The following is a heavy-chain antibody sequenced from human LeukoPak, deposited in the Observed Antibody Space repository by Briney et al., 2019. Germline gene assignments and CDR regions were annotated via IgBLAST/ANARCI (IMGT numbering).Heavy chain of an antibody. Sequence: PGGSLRLSCAASGFSFRTYSMTWVRQAPGKGLEWVSSISSSSGYIYYADSVKGRFTISRDNSKNTLYLQMNSLRAEDTAVYYCAKDRGSGWYPDYFDCWGQGTLVTVSS. V-gene: IGHV3-21*04. CDR2: ISSSSGYI. CDR3: AKDRGSGWYPDYFDC. CDR1: GFSFRTYS. J-gene: IGHJ4*02. D-gene: IGHD6-19*01.